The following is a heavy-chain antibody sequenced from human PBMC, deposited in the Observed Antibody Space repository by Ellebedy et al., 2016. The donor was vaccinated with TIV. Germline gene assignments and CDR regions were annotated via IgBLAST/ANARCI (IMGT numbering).Heavy chain of an antibody. CDR3: ARDIRCSGGSCYATPWFDP. V-gene: IGHV4-39*07. CDR1: GGSISSSSYY. CDR2: IYYSGST. Sequence: SETLSLTCTVSGGSISSSSYYWGWIRQPPGKGLEWIGSIYYSGSTYYNPSLKSRVTISVDTSKNQFSLKLSSVTAADTAVYYCARDIRCSGGSCYATPWFDPWGQGTLVTVSS. D-gene: IGHD2-15*01. J-gene: IGHJ5*02.